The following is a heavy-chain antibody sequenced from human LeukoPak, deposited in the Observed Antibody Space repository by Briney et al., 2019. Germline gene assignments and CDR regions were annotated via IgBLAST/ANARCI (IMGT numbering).Heavy chain of an antibody. CDR1: GFTVSSTY. CDR2: IYSGGST. V-gene: IGHV3-53*01. D-gene: IGHD1-26*01. J-gene: IGHJ5*02. Sequence: GGSLRLSCAASGFTVSSTYMSWVRQTPGKGLDWVSLIYSGGSTYYADSVKGRFTISRDNSKNTLYLQMNSLRTEDTAVYYCGVVYSGIFHVFAPWGQGTLVTVSS. CDR3: GVVYSGIFHVFAP.